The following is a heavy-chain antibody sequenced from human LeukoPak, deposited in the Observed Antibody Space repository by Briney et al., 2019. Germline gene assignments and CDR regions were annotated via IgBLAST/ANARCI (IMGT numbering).Heavy chain of an antibody. V-gene: IGHV3-23*01. CDR2: ISGSGGST. J-gene: IGHJ4*02. D-gene: IGHD6-13*01. CDR3: AKDIAAAYFDY. CDR1: GFTFSNYA. Sequence: GGSLRLSCAASGFTFSNYAMNWVRQAPGKGLEWVSAISGSGGSTYYADSVKGRFTISRDNSKNTLYLQINSLRAEDTAVYYCAKDIAAAYFDYWGQGTLVTVSS.